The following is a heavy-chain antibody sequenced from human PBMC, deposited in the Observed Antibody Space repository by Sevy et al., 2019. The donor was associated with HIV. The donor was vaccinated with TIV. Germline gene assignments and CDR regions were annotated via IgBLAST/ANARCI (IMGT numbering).Heavy chain of an antibody. V-gene: IGHV1-18*01. CDR2: ITPDSGDR. CDR3: ARGRAPDNGRYYFDS. J-gene: IGHJ4*02. Sequence: ASVKVSCKASGYIFGIYDISWVRQAPGQGLEWMGWITPDSGDRNYEQKLQGRVTMTTDTSTRTSYMELRSLTSDDAGVYYCARGRAPDNGRYYFDSWAQGTLVTVSS. CDR1: GYIFGIYD. D-gene: IGHD1-26*01.